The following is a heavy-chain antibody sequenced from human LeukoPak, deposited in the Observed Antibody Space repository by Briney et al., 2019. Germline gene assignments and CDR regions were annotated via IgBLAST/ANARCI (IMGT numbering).Heavy chain of an antibody. V-gene: IGHV4-4*07. Sequence: SETLSLTCTVSGGSISSYYWSWIRQPAGKGLGWIGRIYTSGSTNYNPSLKSRVTMSVDTSKNQFSLKLSSVTAADTAVYYCAGPDDAFDIWGQGTMVTVSS. CDR3: AGPDDAFDI. CDR2: IYTSGST. J-gene: IGHJ3*02. D-gene: IGHD1-14*01. CDR1: GGSISSYY.